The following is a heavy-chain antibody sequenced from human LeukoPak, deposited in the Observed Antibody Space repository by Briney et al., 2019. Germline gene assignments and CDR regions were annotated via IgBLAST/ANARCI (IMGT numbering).Heavy chain of an antibody. V-gene: IGHV4-34*01. D-gene: IGHD3-10*01. CDR3: ARGPRGITMVRGVRDYYYYMDF. CDR2: INHSGST. Sequence: SETLSLTCAVYGGSFSGYYWSWIRQPPGKGLERIGEINHSGSTNYNPSLKSRVTISVDTSKNQFSLKLSSVTAADTAVYYCARGPRGITMVRGVRDYYYYMDFWGKGTTVTVSS. J-gene: IGHJ6*03. CDR1: GGSFSGYY.